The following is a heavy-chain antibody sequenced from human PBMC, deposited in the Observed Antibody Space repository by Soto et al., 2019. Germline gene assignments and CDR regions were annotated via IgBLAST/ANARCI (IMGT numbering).Heavy chain of an antibody. Sequence: GESLKISCKGSGYSLTTYWIAWVRQMPGKDLEWMGIIYPADSDTRYSASFQGQVTISVDKSISTAYLQWRSLRASDTAMYYCARLRCGSTSCYTRFYHFYGMDVWGQGTTVTVSS. J-gene: IGHJ6*02. D-gene: IGHD2-2*02. CDR2: IYPADSDT. CDR1: GYSLTTYW. CDR3: ARLRCGSTSCYTRFYHFYGMDV. V-gene: IGHV5-51*01.